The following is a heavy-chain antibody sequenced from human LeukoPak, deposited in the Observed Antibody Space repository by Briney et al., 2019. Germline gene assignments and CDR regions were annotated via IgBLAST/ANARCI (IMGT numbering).Heavy chain of an antibody. CDR1: GGTFSSYA. V-gene: IGHV1-69*01. CDR2: IIPIFGTA. J-gene: IGHJ4*02. D-gene: IGHD6-13*01. CDR3: ARFIAAAGNSLGFFDY. Sequence: AASVKVSCKASGGTFSSYAISWVRQAPGQGLEWMGGIIPIFGTANYAQKFQGRVTITADESTSTAYMELSSLRSEDTAVYYCARFIAAAGNSLGFFDYWGQGTLVTVSS.